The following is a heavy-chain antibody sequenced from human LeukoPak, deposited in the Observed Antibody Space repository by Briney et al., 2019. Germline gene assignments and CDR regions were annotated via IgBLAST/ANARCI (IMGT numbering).Heavy chain of an antibody. CDR3: ARIRPWETEQTGEEIVVVPAARDAFDI. CDR2: IIPIFGTA. V-gene: IGHV1-69*13. CDR1: GGTFSSYA. Sequence: ASVKVSCKASGGTFSSYAISWVRQAPGQGLEWMGGIIPIFGTANYAQKFQGRVTITADESTSTAYMELSSLRSEDTAVYYCARIRPWETEQTGEEIVVVPAARDAFDIWGQGTMVTVSS. J-gene: IGHJ3*02. D-gene: IGHD2-2*01.